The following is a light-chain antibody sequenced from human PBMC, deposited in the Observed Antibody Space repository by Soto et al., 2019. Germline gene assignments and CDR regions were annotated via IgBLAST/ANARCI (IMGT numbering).Light chain of an antibody. CDR3: QQYGSSPPMYT. V-gene: IGKV3-20*01. Sequence: EIVLTQSPGTLSLSPGERATLSCRASQSVSSSYLAWYQQKPGQAPRLLIYGASSRTTGIPDRFSGSGSGTDCTLTISRLEPEDFAVYYGQQYGSSPPMYTFGQGTKLEIK. CDR1: QSVSSSY. CDR2: GAS. J-gene: IGKJ2*01.